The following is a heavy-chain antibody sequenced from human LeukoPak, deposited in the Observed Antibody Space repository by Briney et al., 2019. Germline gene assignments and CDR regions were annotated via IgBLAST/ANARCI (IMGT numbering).Heavy chain of an antibody. J-gene: IGHJ4*02. CDR2: INHSGST. CDR1: GGSFSGYY. V-gene: IGHV4-34*01. Sequence: SETLSLTCAVYGGSFSGYYWSWIRQPPGKGLEWIGEINHSGSTNYNPSLKSRVTISVDTSKNQFSLKLSSVTAADTAVYYCARDERFTIFGVVISGNYYFDYWGQGTLVTVSS. D-gene: IGHD3-3*01. CDR3: ARDERFTIFGVVISGNYYFDY.